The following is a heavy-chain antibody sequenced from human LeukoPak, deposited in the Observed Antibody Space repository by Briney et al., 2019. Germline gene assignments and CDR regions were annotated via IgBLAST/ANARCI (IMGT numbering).Heavy chain of an antibody. V-gene: IGHV3-30*18. Sequence: PGGSLRLSCAASGFTFSSYGMHWVRQAPGKGLERVAVISYDGSNKYYADSVKGRFTISRDNSKNTLYLQMNSLRAEDTAVYYCAKDWKRGYYYDSSGYLPDYWGQGTLVTVSS. CDR1: GFTFSSYG. CDR3: AKDWKRGYYYDSSGYLPDY. D-gene: IGHD3-22*01. J-gene: IGHJ4*02. CDR2: ISYDGSNK.